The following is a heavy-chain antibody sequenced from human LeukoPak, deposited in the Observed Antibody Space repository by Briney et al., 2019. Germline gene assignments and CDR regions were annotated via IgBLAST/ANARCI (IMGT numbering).Heavy chain of an antibody. D-gene: IGHD3-10*01. J-gene: IGHJ5*02. CDR1: GYTFTSYG. Sequence: ASVKVSCKASGYTFTSYGISWVRQAPGQGLEWMGWISAYNGNTNYAQKLQGRVTMTTDTSTSTAHMELRSLRSDDTAVYYCARDLPLVRGVTPDAIDPWGQGTLVTVSS. CDR2: ISAYNGNT. V-gene: IGHV1-18*01. CDR3: ARDLPLVRGVTPDAIDP.